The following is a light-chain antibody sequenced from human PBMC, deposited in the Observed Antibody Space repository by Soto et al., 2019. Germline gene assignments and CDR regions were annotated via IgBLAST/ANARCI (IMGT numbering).Light chain of an antibody. CDR3: LQYHNLWA. CDR1: QSIRTS. J-gene: IGKJ1*01. CDR2: DAS. Sequence: EVVLTQSPATLSLSPGERATLSFRASQSIRTSLAWYQQKPGQAPRLVIFDASNRANGVPARFGGSGSGTDFTLTISSLQSEDFTVYSCLQYHNLWAFGQGTKVDIK. V-gene: IGKV3-11*01.